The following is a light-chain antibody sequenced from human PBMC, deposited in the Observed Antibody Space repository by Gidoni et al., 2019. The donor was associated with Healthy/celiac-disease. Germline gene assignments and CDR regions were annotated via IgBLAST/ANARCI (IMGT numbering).Light chain of an antibody. Sequence: QSALTQPTSASGSPGQSVTISCTGTSSDVCGYNYVSWYQQNPGKAPKLMINEVSKRPSGVPDRFSGSKSGNTASLTVSGLQAEDEADYYCSSYAGSNVVFGGGTKLTVL. J-gene: IGLJ2*01. V-gene: IGLV2-8*01. CDR1: SSDVCGYNY. CDR2: EVS. CDR3: SSYAGSNVV.